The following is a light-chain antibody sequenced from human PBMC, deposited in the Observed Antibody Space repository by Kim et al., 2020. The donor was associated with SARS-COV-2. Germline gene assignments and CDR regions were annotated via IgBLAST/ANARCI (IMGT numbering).Light chain of an antibody. V-gene: IGLV3-1*01. CDR2: EDN. J-gene: IGLJ3*02. CDR3: QAWDSTTAIV. Sequence: VSPGQTARITCSADRLGDKFACWYQQKPGQSPVLVIYEDNKRPSGSPERFSGSNSGNTATLTISGTQAVDEAAYYCQAWDSTTAIVFGGGTQLTVL. CDR1: RLGDKF.